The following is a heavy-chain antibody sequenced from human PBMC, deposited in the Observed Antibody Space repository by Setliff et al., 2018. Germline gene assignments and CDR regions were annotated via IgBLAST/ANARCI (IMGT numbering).Heavy chain of an antibody. CDR2: ISRGGNTI. Sequence: VGSLRLSCSASGFTFGDYYMSWIRQAPGKGLEWVSYISRGGNTIYYADSVKGRFTISRDNAKNSLYLQMNSLRAEDTAVYYCARGYPVTFDIWGQGTMVTVSS. CDR1: GFTFGDYY. V-gene: IGHV3-11*04. D-gene: IGHD1-1*01. CDR3: ARGYPVTFDI. J-gene: IGHJ3*02.